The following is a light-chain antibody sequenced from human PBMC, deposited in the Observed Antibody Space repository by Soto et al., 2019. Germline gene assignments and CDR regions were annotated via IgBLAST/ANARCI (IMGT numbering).Light chain of an antibody. CDR3: QHYNNWPIT. Sequence: VMMQSPATLSVSPGGSATISCGASQSVTSNLAWYQQKPGQAPRLLIYGASTRATGIPARFSGSGSGTEFTLTISSLHSEDLAVYYCQHYNNWPITFGQGTRLEIK. V-gene: IGKV3D-15*01. CDR2: GAS. J-gene: IGKJ5*01. CDR1: QSVTSN.